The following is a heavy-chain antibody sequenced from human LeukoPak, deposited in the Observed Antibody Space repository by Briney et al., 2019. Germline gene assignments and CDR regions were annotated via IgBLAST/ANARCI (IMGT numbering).Heavy chain of an antibody. CDR1: GFIFSNYA. D-gene: IGHD3-10*02. CDR3: AKVMLGELLYWFDP. V-gene: IGHV3-23*01. Sequence: GGPLRLSCATSGFIFSNYAVNWVRQAPGKGLEWVSIISGSGDTTYYADSVKGRFTISRANSKNTLYLQMNSLRAEDTAVYYCAKVMLGELLYWFDPWGQGTLVTVSS. J-gene: IGHJ5*02. CDR2: ISGSGDTT.